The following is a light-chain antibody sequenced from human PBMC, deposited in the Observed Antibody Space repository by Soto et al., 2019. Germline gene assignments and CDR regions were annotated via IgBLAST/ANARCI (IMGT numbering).Light chain of an antibody. J-gene: IGKJ4*01. CDR1: QSISSW. V-gene: IGKV1-5*01. CDR2: DAS. CDR3: QQYNSYSGT. Sequence: DIQMSQSPSTLSASVGDRVTITCRASQSISSWLAWYQQKPGKAPKLLIYDASSLESGVPSRFSGSGSGTEFTLTISSLQPDDFATYYCQQYNSYSGTFGGGTKVDI.